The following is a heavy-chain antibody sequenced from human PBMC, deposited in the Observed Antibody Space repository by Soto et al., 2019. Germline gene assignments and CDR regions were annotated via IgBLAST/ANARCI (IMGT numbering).Heavy chain of an antibody. J-gene: IGHJ4*02. CDR3: AKEFVATAEPKYYFDY. Sequence: GGSLRLSCAASGFTFSSYAMSWVRQAPGKGLEWVSAISGSGGSTYYADSVKGRFTISRDNSKNTLYLQMNSLRAEDTAVYYCAKEFVATAEPKYYFDYWGQGPLVTVSS. CDR2: ISGSGGST. V-gene: IGHV3-23*01. CDR1: GFTFSSYA. D-gene: IGHD5-12*01.